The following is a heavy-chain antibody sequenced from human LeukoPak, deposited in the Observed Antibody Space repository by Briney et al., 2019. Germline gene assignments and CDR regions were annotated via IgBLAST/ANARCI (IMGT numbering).Heavy chain of an antibody. CDR1: GYTFTDYY. J-gene: IGHJ4*02. CDR3: ATMGAQIFDY. V-gene: IGHV1-2*02. CDR2: INPNSGGT. D-gene: IGHD1-26*01. Sequence: ASVKVSCKASGYTFTDYYMHWVRQAPGQGLESMGWINPNSGGTNFAQKFQGRVTMTRDTSISIAYMELSRLRSDDTAVYYCATMGAQIFDYWGQGTLVTVSS.